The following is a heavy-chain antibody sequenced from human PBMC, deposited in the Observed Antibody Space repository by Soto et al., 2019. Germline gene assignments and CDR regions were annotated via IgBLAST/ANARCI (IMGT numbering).Heavy chain of an antibody. J-gene: IGHJ4*02. V-gene: IGHV1-69*04. Sequence: SVKVSCKASGGTFSSYTISWVRQAPGQGLEWMGRIIPILGIANYAQKFQGRVTITADKSTSTAYMELSSLRSEDTAVYYCARDWVDTAMVSNSYFDYWGQGTLVTVSS. CDR1: GGTFSSYT. CDR3: ARDWVDTAMVSNSYFDY. D-gene: IGHD5-18*01. CDR2: IIPILGIA.